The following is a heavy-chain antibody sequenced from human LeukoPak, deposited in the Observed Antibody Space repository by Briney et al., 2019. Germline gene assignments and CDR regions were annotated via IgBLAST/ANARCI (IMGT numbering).Heavy chain of an antibody. V-gene: IGHV3-74*01. J-gene: IGHJ1*01. CDR3: ARGASGVEQ. D-gene: IGHD6-6*01. CDR2: INSDGSRV. CDR1: GFTFSSDW. Sequence: GGSLRLSCAASGFTFSSDWMHWVRQAPGKGLVWVSLINSDGSRVRYADSVKGRFTISRDNADNMLYLQMSSLRAEDTAVYYCARGASGVEQWGQGTLITVSS.